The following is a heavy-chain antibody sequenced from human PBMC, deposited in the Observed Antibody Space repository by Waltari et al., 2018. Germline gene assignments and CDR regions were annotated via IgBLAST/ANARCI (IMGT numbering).Heavy chain of an antibody. D-gene: IGHD3-22*01. CDR1: GGSISSSSYY. J-gene: IGHJ4*02. Sequence: QLQLQESGPGLVKPSETLSLTCTVSGGSISSSSYYWGWIRQPPGKGLEWIGSIYYSGSTYYNPPLKSRVTISVDTSKNQFSLKLSSVTAADTAVYYCARLVDYYDSSGYSLLYFDYWGQGTLVTVSS. CDR3: ARLVDYYDSSGYSLLYFDY. CDR2: IYYSGST. V-gene: IGHV4-39*01.